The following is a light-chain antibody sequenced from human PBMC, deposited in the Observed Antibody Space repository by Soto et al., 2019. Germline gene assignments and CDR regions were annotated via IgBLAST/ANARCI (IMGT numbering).Light chain of an antibody. CDR1: SSDIGGYNY. Sequence: QSALTQPGSVSGSDGQSITISCTGTSSDIGGYNYVSWYQQYPGKAPKVMIYEVSNRPSGVSNRFSGSKSGNTASLTISGLQGDDEADYYCSSYTSSGTLFVFGTGTKVTVL. CDR3: SSYTSSGTLFV. CDR2: EVS. V-gene: IGLV2-14*01. J-gene: IGLJ1*01.